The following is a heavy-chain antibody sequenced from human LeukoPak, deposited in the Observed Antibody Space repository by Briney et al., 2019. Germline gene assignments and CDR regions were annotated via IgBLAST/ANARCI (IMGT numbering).Heavy chain of an antibody. CDR2: IYYSGST. D-gene: IGHD3-10*01. Sequence: PSETLSLTCTVSGYSISSGYYWGWIRQPPGKGLEWIGSIYYSGSTYYNPSLKSRVTISVDTSKNQFSLKLSSVTAADTAVYYCARSDSGSYNFYYYYYYMDVWGKGTTVTISS. J-gene: IGHJ6*03. CDR1: GYSISSGYY. V-gene: IGHV4-38-2*02. CDR3: ARSDSGSYNFYYYYYYMDV.